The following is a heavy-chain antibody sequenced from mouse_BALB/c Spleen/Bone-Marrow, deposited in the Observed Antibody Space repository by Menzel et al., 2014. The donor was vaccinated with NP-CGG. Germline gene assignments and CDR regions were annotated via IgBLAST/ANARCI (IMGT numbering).Heavy chain of an antibody. Sequence: VQLQQSGAEVMKSGASVKISCRATGYRFSSFWIEWIKQRPGHGLEWIGKILPGSDSTNYNEKFKGKATLSADTSSNTAYMQLSSLTSEDSAVYFCAREGAFYGNPFDFWGQGTTLTVPS. CDR2: ILPGSDST. D-gene: IGHD2-10*01. V-gene: IGHV1-9*01. CDR1: GYRFSSFW. J-gene: IGHJ2*01. CDR3: AREGAFYGNPFDF.